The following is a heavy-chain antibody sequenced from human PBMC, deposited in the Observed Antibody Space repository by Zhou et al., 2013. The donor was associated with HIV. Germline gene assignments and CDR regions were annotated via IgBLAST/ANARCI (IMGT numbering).Heavy chain of an antibody. CDR3: ARARYYYGSGSYYPFDY. V-gene: IGHV1-2*02. D-gene: IGHD3-10*01. CDR1: GYTFTGYY. J-gene: IGHJ4*02. CDR2: INPNSGGT. Sequence: QVQLVQSGAEVKKPGASVKVSCKASGYTFTGYYMHWVRQAPGQGLEWMGWINPNSGGTNYAQKFQGRVTMTRDTSINTDYMELSRLRSDDTAVYYCARARYYYGSGSYYPFDYWAREPWSPSP.